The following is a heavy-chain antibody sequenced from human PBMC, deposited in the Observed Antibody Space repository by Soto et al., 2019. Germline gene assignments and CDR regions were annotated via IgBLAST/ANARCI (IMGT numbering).Heavy chain of an antibody. V-gene: IGHV3-23*01. CDR1: GFTFGSRA. CDR3: AKALEMATIMTAAFDI. J-gene: IGHJ3*02. Sequence: EVQLLVSGGDLVQPGGSLRLSCVASGFTFGSRAMSWVRQAPGEGLEWVSTITDNGGDSKSADSVRGRFAISRDNSKNILYLQMNSLRAEDTAVYYCAKALEMATIMTAAFDIWGQGTMVSVSS. CDR2: ITDNGGDS. D-gene: IGHD5-12*01.